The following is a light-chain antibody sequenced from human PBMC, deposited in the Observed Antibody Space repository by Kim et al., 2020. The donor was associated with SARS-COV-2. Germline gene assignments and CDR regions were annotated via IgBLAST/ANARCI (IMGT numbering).Light chain of an antibody. CDR3: QSYDSSLSGWV. CDR1: SSNIGAGYY. CDR2: GNS. V-gene: IGLV1-40*01. Sequence: GVTISSTGSSSNIGAGYYVHWYQQLPGTAPKLLIYGNSNRPSGVPDRFSGSKSGTSASLAITGLQAEDEADYYCQSYDSSLSGWVFGGGTQLTVL. J-gene: IGLJ3*02.